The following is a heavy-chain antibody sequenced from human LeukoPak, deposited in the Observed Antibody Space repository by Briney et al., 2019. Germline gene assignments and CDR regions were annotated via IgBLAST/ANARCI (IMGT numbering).Heavy chain of an antibody. CDR1: GYSFTGYI. D-gene: IGHD1-1*01. CDR2: ISGANGNT. V-gene: IGHV1-3*01. CDR3: ARDHRAGGLEALTDY. Sequence: GASVKVSCKTSGYSFTGYILHWVRQAPGQRLEWMGWISGANGNTKYSQKFQDRVTITRNTSASTAYMELSSLRSEDTAVYYCARDHRAGGLEALTDYWGPGTLVTVSS. J-gene: IGHJ4*02.